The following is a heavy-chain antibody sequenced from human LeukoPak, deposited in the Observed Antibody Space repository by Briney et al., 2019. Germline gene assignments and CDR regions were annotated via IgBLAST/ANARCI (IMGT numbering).Heavy chain of an antibody. J-gene: IGHJ4*02. Sequence: GASVKVSCKASGYTFTGYYMHWVRQAPGQGLEWMGRINPNSGGTNYAQKFQGWVTMTRDTSISTAYMELSRLRSDDTAVYYCARGWSSSSWYDYWGQGTLVTVSS. D-gene: IGHD6-13*01. CDR3: ARGWSSSSWYDY. CDR1: GYTFTGYY. V-gene: IGHV1-2*04. CDR2: INPNSGGT.